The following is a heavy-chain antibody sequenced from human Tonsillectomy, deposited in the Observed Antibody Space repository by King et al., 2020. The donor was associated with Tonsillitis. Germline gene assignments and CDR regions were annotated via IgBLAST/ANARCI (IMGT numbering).Heavy chain of an antibody. CDR2: INPNSGGT. Sequence: VQLVQSGAEVKKPGASVKVSCKPSGYTFTAYYMHWVRQAPGQGLEWMGWINPNSGGTNYAQKFQDRVTMTRDTSISTAYMELRRLRSDDTAVYYCARDPMGEWELLNEAYYYCMDFWGQGTPVTVSS. CDR3: ARDPMGEWELLNEAYYYCMDF. V-gene: IGHV1-2*02. D-gene: IGHD1-26*01. J-gene: IGHJ6*02. CDR1: GYTFTAYY.